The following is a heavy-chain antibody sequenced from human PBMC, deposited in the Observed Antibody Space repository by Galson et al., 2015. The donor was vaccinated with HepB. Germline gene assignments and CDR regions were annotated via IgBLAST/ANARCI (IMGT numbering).Heavy chain of an antibody. CDR1: GGSISSGGYS. Sequence: LSLTCAVSGGSISSGGYSWSWIRQPPGKGLEWIGYIYHSGSTYYNPSLKSRVTISVDRSKNQFSLKLSSVTAADTAVYYCARGIGIAAAGTVNWFDPWGQGTLVTVSS. CDR3: ARGIGIAAAGTVNWFDP. CDR2: IYHSGST. J-gene: IGHJ5*02. V-gene: IGHV4-30-2*01. D-gene: IGHD6-13*01.